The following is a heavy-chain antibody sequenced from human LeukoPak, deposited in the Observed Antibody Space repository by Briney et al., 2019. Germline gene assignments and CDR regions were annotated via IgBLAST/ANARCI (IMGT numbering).Heavy chain of an antibody. CDR2: ILHSGSS. V-gene: IGHV4-30-2*01. J-gene: IGHJ4*02. CDR3: AKTRNFWSAYFDY. Sequence: SQTLSLTCGVSGGSITSDTYYWSWIRQPPGKGLEWIGYILHSGSSYYSPSPNSRVTISIDTSKNQFSLKLNSVTAADTAVYYCAKTRNFWSAYFDYWGQGTLVTVSS. D-gene: IGHD3-3*01. CDR1: GGSITSDTYY.